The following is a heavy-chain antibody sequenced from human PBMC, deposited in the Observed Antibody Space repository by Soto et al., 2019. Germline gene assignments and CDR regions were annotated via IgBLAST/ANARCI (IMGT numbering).Heavy chain of an antibody. Sequence: GESLKISCEASGYIFTTYWISWVRQMPGKGLEWMGRIEPYNSYTHYNPSFQGHVTLSVDKSTSTAYLQWSSLKASDTAMYYCARPLGGDSRGYCSPCYVMDVWGQGTTDTGSS. D-gene: IGHD3-22*01. V-gene: IGHV5-10-1*01. J-gene: IGHJ6*02. CDR2: IEPYNSYT. CDR1: GYIFTTYW. CDR3: ARPLGGDSRGYCSPCYVMDV.